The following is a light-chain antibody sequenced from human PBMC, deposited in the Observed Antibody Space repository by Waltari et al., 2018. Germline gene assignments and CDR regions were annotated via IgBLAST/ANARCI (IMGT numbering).Light chain of an antibody. CDR1: QTISNY. Sequence: DIQMTQSPSSLSASVGDRVTITCRASQTISNYLNWYQQKPGKAPKLLIYAASTLQNGVPSTFSGSGSGTDFILTISSLQPEDFAIYYCQQSYSTPPTFGGGTKVEMK. J-gene: IGKJ4*01. CDR2: AAS. CDR3: QQSYSTPPT. V-gene: IGKV1-39*01.